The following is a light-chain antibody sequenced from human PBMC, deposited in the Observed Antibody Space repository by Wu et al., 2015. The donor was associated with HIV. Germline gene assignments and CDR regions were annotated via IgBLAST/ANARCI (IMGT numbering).Light chain of an antibody. CDR2: GAS. CDR3: QQYHRYPYT. V-gene: IGKV1-27*01. CDR1: QSISNY. Sequence: DIQMTQSPSSLSASVGDRVTISCRASQSISNYLAWYQQKPGRVPKLLIYGASTLQSGVPSRFSGSGSGTEFTLTINNLQPDDFATYYCQQYHRYPYTFGQGTNLEIK. J-gene: IGKJ2*01.